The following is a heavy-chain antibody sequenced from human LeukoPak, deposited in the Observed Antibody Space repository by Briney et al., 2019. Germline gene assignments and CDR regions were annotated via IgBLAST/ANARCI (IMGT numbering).Heavy chain of an antibody. CDR1: GGSISSHY. Sequence: PSETLSLTCTVSGGSISSHYWSWIRQPAGKGLEWIGRIYTSGSTNYNPSLKSRVTISVDTSKNQFSLKLSSVTAADTAVYYCARELGYCSSTSCYDAFDIWGQGTMVTVSS. D-gene: IGHD2-2*01. CDR2: IYTSGST. J-gene: IGHJ3*02. CDR3: ARELGYCSSTSCYDAFDI. V-gene: IGHV4-4*07.